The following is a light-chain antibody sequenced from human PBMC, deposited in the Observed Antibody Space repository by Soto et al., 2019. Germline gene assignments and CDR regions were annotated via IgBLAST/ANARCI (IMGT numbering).Light chain of an antibody. V-gene: IGKV3-15*01. CDR3: QQYNDWPPFT. J-gene: IGKJ3*01. CDR1: QTVSSN. Sequence: EIVMTQSPATLSVSPGERATLSCRASQTVSSNLAWDQQKPGQAPRHLIHGASTRAAGIPARFSGSGSGTEFTLTISSLQSEDFAVYYCQQYNDWPPFTVGPGTRVDIK. CDR2: GAS.